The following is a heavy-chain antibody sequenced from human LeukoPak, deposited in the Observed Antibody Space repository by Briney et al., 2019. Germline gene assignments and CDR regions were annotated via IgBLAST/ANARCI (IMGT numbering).Heavy chain of an antibody. D-gene: IGHD2-15*01. CDR3: ARGRQVVAAT. CDR2: INPIFGTA. Sequence: VASVKVSCKASGGTFSSYASSWVRQAPGQGLEWMGGINPIFGTANYAQKFQGRVTITTDESTSTAYMELSSLRSEDTAVYYCARGRQVVAATWGQGTLVSVSS. J-gene: IGHJ5*02. CDR1: GGTFSSYA. V-gene: IGHV1-69*05.